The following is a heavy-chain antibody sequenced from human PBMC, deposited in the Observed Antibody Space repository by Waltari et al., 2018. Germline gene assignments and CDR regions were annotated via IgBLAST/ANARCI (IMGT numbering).Heavy chain of an antibody. D-gene: IGHD1-20*01. CDR1: GGSISSSSYS. Sequence: QLQLQESGPGLVKPSETLSLTCTVSGGSISSSSYSWGWIRQPPGKGLEWIGSIYYSGSTYYNPSLKSRVTISVDTSKNQFSLKLSSVTAADTAVYYCARGSRITGRSWFDPWGQGTLVTVSS. V-gene: IGHV4-39*07. J-gene: IGHJ5*02. CDR2: IYYSGST. CDR3: ARGSRITGRSWFDP.